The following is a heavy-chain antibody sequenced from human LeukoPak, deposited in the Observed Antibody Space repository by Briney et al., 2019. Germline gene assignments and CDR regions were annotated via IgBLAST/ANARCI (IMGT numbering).Heavy chain of an antibody. CDR1: GGSLRNYC. Sequence: SETLSLPCSVSGGSLRNYCWSWIRQPAGKGLEWIGRIYSSGSTNYNPSLKSRVTMSIDTSKNQFSLKLSSVTAADTAVYYCARGFHSNFSWFDPWGQGTLVTVSS. D-gene: IGHD4-11*01. CDR3: ARGFHSNFSWFDP. CDR2: IYSSGST. V-gene: IGHV4-4*07. J-gene: IGHJ5*02.